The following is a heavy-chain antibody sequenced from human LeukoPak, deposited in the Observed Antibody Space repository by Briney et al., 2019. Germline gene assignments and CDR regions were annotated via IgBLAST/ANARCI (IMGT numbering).Heavy chain of an antibody. J-gene: IGHJ5*02. Sequence: SETLSLTCTVSGGSISSSSYYWGWIRQPPGKGLEWIGSIYYSGSTYYNPSLKSRVTISVDTSKKQFSLNLSSVTAADTAVYYCARQEIGLRSFDPWGQGTLVTVSS. CDR3: ARQEIGLRSFDP. V-gene: IGHV4-39*01. D-gene: IGHD3/OR15-3a*01. CDR2: IYYSGST. CDR1: GGSISSSSYY.